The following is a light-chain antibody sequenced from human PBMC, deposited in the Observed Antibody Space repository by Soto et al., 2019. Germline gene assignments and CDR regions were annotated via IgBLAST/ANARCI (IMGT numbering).Light chain of an antibody. V-gene: IGKV3-15*01. CDR3: QQYSTYASSLT. CDR1: ESVTSS. CDR2: AAS. Sequence: IVLTQSPGTLSLSPWDRATLSCRASESVTSSLAWYQQKPGQPPRLLLYAASTRATDVPARFSGGGSETEFTLTISSLQSDDFATYYCQQYSTYASSLTFGQGTRLEIK. J-gene: IGKJ5*01.